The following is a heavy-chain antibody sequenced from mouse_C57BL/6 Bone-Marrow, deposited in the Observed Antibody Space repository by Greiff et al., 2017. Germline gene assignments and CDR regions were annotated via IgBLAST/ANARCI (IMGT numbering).Heavy chain of an antibody. CDR1: GFNIKDDY. CDR3: TAIYYDYDGAY. J-gene: IGHJ3*01. D-gene: IGHD2-4*01. Sequence: EVKLMESGAELVRPGASVKLSCTASGFNIKDDYMPWVKQRPEQGLEWIGWIDPENGDTEYASKFQGKATITADTSSNTAYLQLSSLTSEDTAVYYCTAIYYDYDGAYWGQGTLVTVSA. V-gene: IGHV14-4*01. CDR2: IDPENGDT.